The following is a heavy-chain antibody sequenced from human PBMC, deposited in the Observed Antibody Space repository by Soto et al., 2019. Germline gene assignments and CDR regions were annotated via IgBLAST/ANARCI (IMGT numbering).Heavy chain of an antibody. V-gene: IGHV4-59*12. Sequence: SETLSLTCTVSGGSIRSYYWSWIRQPPGKGLEWIGYIYHSGSTYYNPSLKSRVTISVDTSKSQFSLNLSFVTAADTSVYYCARDFYGSGSPASTRLGLSDYWGQGTLVTVSS. J-gene: IGHJ4*02. CDR3: ARDFYGSGSPASTRLGLSDY. D-gene: IGHD3-10*01. CDR1: GGSIRSYY. CDR2: IYHSGST.